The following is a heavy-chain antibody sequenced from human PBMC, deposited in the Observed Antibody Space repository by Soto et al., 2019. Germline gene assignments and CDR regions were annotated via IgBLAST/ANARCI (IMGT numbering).Heavy chain of an antibody. CDR2: INAGNGNT. Sequence: SVKVSCKASGYTFTSYAMHWVRQAPGQRLEWMGWINAGNGNTKYSQKFQGRVTITRDTSASTAYMELSSLRSEDTAVYYCARVGSTAVAADAFDISGPGRMVTVSS. J-gene: IGHJ3*02. CDR3: ARVGSTAVAADAFDI. D-gene: IGHD6-19*01. V-gene: IGHV1-3*01. CDR1: GYTFTSYA.